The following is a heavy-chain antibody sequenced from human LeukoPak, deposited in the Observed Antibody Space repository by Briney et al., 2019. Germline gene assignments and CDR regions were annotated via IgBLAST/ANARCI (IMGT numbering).Heavy chain of an antibody. CDR2: IGTAGDT. J-gene: IGHJ4*02. CDR3: ARKKQSAFDY. Sequence: PGGSLRLSCAASGFAFDDYAMHWVRQAPVKGLEWVSAIGTAGDTYYPGSVKGRFSVSRENAKNSLYLQMNSLRAGDTAVYYCARKKQSAFDYWGQGTLVTVSS. D-gene: IGHD6-19*01. V-gene: IGHV3-13*04. CDR1: GFAFDDYA.